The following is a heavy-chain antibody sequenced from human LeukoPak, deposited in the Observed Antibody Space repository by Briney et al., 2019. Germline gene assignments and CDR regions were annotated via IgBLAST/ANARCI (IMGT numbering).Heavy chain of an antibody. J-gene: IGHJ6*02. D-gene: IGHD2-15*01. CDR1: GYTFTSYG. V-gene: IGHV1-18*01. Sequence: ASVKVSCKASGYTFTSYGISWVRQAPGQGLEWMGWISAYNGNTNYAQKLQGRVTMTTDTSTSTAYMELRSLRSDNTAVYHCAREGVLVVVAVLYYYYGMDVWGQGTTVTVSS. CDR2: ISAYNGNT. CDR3: AREGVLVVVAVLYYYYGMDV.